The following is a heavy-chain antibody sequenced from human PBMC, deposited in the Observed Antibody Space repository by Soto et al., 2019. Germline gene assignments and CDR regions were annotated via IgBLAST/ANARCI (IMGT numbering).Heavy chain of an antibody. D-gene: IGHD2-2*01. CDR3: ASGVVVPAAYYYYYGMDV. CDR1: GGTFSSYA. J-gene: IGHJ6*02. CDR2: IIPIFGTA. V-gene: IGHV1-69*13. Sequence: SVKVSCKASGGTFSSYAISWVRQAPGQGLEWMGGIIPIFGTANYAQKFQGRVMITADESTSTAYMELSSLRSEDTAVYYCASGVVVPAAYYYYYGMDVWGRGTTVTVSS.